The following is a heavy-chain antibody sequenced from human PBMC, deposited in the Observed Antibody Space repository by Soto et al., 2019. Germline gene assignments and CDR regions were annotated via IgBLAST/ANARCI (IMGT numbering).Heavy chain of an antibody. Sequence: ASVKVSCKASGYTFTNYSTHWVRQAPGQRLEWMGWINAGNGNTKYSQKFQGRVTITRDTSASTAYMELSSLRSEGTAVYYCARVSGYYLPDYWGQGTLVTVSS. CDR2: INAGNGNT. D-gene: IGHD5-12*01. CDR1: GYTFTNYS. CDR3: ARVSGYYLPDY. J-gene: IGHJ4*02. V-gene: IGHV1-3*01.